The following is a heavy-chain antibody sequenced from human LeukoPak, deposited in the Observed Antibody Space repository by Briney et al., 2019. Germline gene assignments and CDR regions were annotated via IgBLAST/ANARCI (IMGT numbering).Heavy chain of an antibody. CDR1: GFTFSSYV. V-gene: IGHV3-64D*06. J-gene: IGHJ4*02. CDR3: VKDRWQSLPYYFDY. Sequence: GGSLRLSCSASGFTFSSYVLHWVRQAPGKGLEYVSSISSNGGSTYYADSVKGRFTISRDNSKNTLYLHMSSLKPEDTAVFYCVKDRWQSLPYYFDYWGQGTLVTVSS. CDR2: ISSNGGST. D-gene: IGHD6-13*01.